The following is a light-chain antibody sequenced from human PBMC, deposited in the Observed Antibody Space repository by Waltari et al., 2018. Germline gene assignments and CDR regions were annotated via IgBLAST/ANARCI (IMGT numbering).Light chain of an antibody. Sequence: QSALTQPASVSGSPGQSITISCTGTSSDVGGYNYVSWYQQHPGKAPKLMIYDVSKRPSGVSNRFSGSKAGNTASRTISGLQAEDEADYYCSSYTSSSPWVFGTGTKVTVL. CDR2: DVS. V-gene: IGLV2-14*01. CDR3: SSYTSSSPWV. J-gene: IGLJ1*01. CDR1: SSDVGGYNY.